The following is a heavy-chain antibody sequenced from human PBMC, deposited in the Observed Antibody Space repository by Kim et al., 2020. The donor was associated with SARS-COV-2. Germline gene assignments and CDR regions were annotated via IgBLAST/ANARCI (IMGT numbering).Heavy chain of an antibody. D-gene: IGHD5-12*01. V-gene: IGHV1-46*01. CDR1: GYTFTSFY. CDR3: ARYGDGYLTFDY. Sequence: ASVKVSCKASGYTFTSFYMHWVRQAPGQGLEWMGIINPSGGSTSYAQKFQGRFTMTRDTSTTTVYMELSSLRSEDTAVYYCARYGDGYLTFDYWGQGTLVTVSS. J-gene: IGHJ4*02. CDR2: INPSGGST.